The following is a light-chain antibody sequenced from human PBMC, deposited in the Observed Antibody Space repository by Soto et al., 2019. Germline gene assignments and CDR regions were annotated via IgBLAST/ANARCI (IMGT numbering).Light chain of an antibody. CDR2: DVN. V-gene: IGLV2-11*01. Sequence: QSALTQPASVSGSPGQSITISCTGTSSDVGGYNYVSWYQQHPGKAPKLMIYDVNKRPSGVPDRFSGSKSDNTASLAISGLQSEDEADYYCCSYAGSYSYVFGIGTKVTVL. CDR1: SSDVGGYNY. CDR3: CSYAGSYSYV. J-gene: IGLJ1*01.